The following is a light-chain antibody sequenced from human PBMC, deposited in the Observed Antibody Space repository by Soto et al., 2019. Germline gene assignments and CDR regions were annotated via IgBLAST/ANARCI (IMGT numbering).Light chain of an antibody. CDR2: EGS. CDR1: SSDVGSYNL. CDR3: CSYAGGSTYV. V-gene: IGLV2-23*01. J-gene: IGLJ1*01. Sequence: QSALTQPASVSGSPGQSITISCTGTSSDVGSYNLVSWYQQHPGKAPKLMIYEGSQRPSGASNRFSGSKFGNTASLTISGLQAEDEADDYCCSYAGGSTYVFGTGTKLTVL.